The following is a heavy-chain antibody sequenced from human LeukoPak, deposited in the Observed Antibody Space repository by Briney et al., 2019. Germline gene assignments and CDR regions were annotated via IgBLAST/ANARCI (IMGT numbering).Heavy chain of an antibody. CDR2: INHSGST. CDR1: GGSFSGYY. Sequence: PSETLSLTCAVYGGSFSGYYWSWIRQPPGKGLEWIGEINHSGSTNYNPSLKSRVTISVDTSKNQFSLKLSSVTAADTAVYYCARGIETGYSSSWYADYWGQGTLVTVSS. V-gene: IGHV4-34*01. D-gene: IGHD6-13*01. CDR3: ARGIETGYSSSWYADY. J-gene: IGHJ4*02.